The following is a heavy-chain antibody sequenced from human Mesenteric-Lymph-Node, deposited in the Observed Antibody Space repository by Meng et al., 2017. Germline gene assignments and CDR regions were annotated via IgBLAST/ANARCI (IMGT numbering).Heavy chain of an antibody. Sequence: RQASGPGLVTPSGTLSLTCAVSGGSISWGTWSSWVRQPPGKGLQWIGEFFHSGITNSNPSLKSRATISVDTSKNHFSLELSSVTAADTAVYYCTKNGAYSLEYWGQGALVTVSS. CDR2: FFHSGIT. D-gene: IGHD2-15*01. CDR3: TKNGAYSLEY. J-gene: IGHJ4*02. V-gene: IGHV4-4*02. CDR1: GGSISWGTW.